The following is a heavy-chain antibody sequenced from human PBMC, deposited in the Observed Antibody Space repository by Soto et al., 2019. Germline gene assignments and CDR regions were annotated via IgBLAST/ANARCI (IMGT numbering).Heavy chain of an antibody. CDR1: GFTLSSYW. CDR2: INSDGSST. D-gene: IGHD5-12*01. Sequence: RLSCAASGFTLSSYWMNWVRQAPGKGLVWVSRINSDGSSTSYADSVKGRFTISRDNAKNTLYLQMNSLRAEDTAVYYCARDLNERGYSGYDVWGQGRLVTVSS. J-gene: IGHJ4*02. CDR3: ARDLNERGYSGYDV. V-gene: IGHV3-74*01.